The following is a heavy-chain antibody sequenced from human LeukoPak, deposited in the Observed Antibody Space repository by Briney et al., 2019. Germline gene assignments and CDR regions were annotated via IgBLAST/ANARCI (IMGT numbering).Heavy chain of an antibody. CDR2: INPNSGAT. CDR3: AKIGSSHDFDY. CDR1: GYTFTVYF. Sequence: ASMKVSCKASGYTFTVYFIHWVRQAPGQGLEWMGRINPNSGATDYAQKFQGRVTMTGDTSISTAYMELSSLKSDDTAMYYCAKIGSSHDFDYWGQGTLITVSS. D-gene: IGHD1-26*01. J-gene: IGHJ4*02. V-gene: IGHV1-2*06.